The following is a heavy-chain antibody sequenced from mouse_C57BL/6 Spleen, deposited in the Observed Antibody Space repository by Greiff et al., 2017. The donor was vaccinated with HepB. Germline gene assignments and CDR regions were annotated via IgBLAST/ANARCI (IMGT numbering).Heavy chain of an antibody. J-gene: IGHJ3*01. CDR1: GFTFTDYY. V-gene: IGHV7-3*01. CDR2: IRNKANGYTT. CDR3: ARSDSSGPFAY. D-gene: IGHD3-2*02. Sequence: DVMLVESGGGLVQPGGSLSLSCAASGFTFTDYYMSWVRQPPGKALEWLGFIRNKANGYTTEYSASVKGRFTISRDNSQSILYLQMNALRAEDSATYYCARSDSSGPFAYWGQGTLVTVSA.